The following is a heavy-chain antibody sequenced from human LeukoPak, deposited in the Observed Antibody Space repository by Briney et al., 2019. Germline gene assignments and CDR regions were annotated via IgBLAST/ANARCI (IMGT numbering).Heavy chain of an antibody. CDR2: IYSGGST. D-gene: IGHD6-19*01. CDR1: GFTVSTNY. J-gene: IGHJ2*01. Sequence: GGSLRLSCAASGFTVSTNYMSWVRQAPGKGLEWVSIIYSGGSTSYADSVKGRFTISRDISKNTLFLQMSSLRAEDTAVYYCARDLHWVPGSAGYFDLWGRGTLVTVSS. CDR3: ARDLHWVPGSAGYFDL. V-gene: IGHV3-53*01.